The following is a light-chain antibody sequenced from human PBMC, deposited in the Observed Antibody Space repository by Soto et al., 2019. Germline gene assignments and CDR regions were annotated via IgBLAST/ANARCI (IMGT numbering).Light chain of an antibody. CDR2: DAF. CDR3: QQRSSCTT. CDR1: QSVSSN. Sequence: EIVLTQSPATLSLSPGERATLSCRASQSVSSNSAWYQQQLGQAPSLLIYDAFNRATGIPARFSGSGAGKDFTLTISILEHEDLADYYCQQRSSCTTFGQGTKLEIK. V-gene: IGKV3-11*01. J-gene: IGKJ2*01.